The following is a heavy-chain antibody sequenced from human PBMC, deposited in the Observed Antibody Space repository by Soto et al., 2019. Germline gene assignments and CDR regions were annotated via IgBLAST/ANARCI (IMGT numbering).Heavy chain of an antibody. J-gene: IGHJ6*02. D-gene: IGHD3-10*01. CDR3: ARGNYYGSGSYFPYYYYYGMDV. Sequence: NPSETLSLTCTVSGGSISSYYWTWIRQPPGKGLEWIGEINHSGSTNYNPSLKSRVTISVDTSKNQFSLKLSSVTAADTAVYYCARGNYYGSGSYFPYYYYYGMDVWGQGTTVTVSS. CDR1: GGSISSYY. CDR2: INHSGST. V-gene: IGHV4-34*01.